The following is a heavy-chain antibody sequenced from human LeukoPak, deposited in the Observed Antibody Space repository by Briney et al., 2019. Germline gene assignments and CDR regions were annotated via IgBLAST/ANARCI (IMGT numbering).Heavy chain of an antibody. Sequence: GKSLTLSCVASQFRFPFSHYGMHWVRQAPGRGLEWVAVIWSDGTNRYYADSVKGRFTISRDNAKNSLYLQMNSLRAEDTAVYYCAGRPRNGYRIDYWGQGTLVTVSS. CDR3: AGRPRNGYRIDY. J-gene: IGHJ4*02. V-gene: IGHV3-33*03. D-gene: IGHD5-18*01. CDR2: IWSDGTNR. CDR1: QFRFPFSHYG.